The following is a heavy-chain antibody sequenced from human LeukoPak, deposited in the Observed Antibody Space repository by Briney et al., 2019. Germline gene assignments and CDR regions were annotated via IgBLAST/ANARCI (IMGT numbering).Heavy chain of an antibody. J-gene: IGHJ4*02. CDR3: AKAAVAGTGYFDC. Sequence: GGSLRLSCAASGFTFSSYAMSWVRQAPGKGLEWVSTFSGGAVGTYYADSVKGRFTISRDNSKNTLYLQMNSLRAEDTAVYYCAKAAVAGTGYFDCWGQGTLVTVSS. D-gene: IGHD6-19*01. V-gene: IGHV3-23*01. CDR1: GFTFSSYA. CDR2: FSGGAVGT.